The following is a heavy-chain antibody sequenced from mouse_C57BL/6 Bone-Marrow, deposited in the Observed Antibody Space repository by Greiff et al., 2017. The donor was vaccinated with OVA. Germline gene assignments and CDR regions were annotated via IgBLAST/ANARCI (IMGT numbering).Heavy chain of an antibody. J-gene: IGHJ2*01. D-gene: IGHD1-1*01. CDR1: GFTFSNYW. V-gene: IGHV6-3*01. CDR2: IRLKSDNYAT. CDR3: RYYGSWYFDY. Sequence: EVQLEESGGGLVQPGGSMKLSCVASGFTFSNYWMNWVRQSPEQGLEWVAQIRLKSDNYATHYAESVKGRFTSSRDDSKSSVYLQMNNVTAEDTGIYYGRYYGSWYFDYWGQGTTLTVSS.